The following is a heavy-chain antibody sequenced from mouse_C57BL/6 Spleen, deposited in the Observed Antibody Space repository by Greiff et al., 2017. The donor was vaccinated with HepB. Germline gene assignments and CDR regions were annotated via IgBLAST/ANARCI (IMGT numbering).Heavy chain of an antibody. CDR3: ARRDSNYGFDY. J-gene: IGHJ2*01. CDR2: IDPSDSET. CDR1: GYTFTSYW. Sequence: QVQLQQPGAELVRPGSSVKLSCKASGYTFTSYWMHWVKQRPIQGLEWIGNIDPSDSETHYNQKFKDKATLTVDKSSSTAYMQLSSLTSEDSAVYYCARRDSNYGFDYWGQGTTLTVSS. D-gene: IGHD2-5*01. V-gene: IGHV1-52*01.